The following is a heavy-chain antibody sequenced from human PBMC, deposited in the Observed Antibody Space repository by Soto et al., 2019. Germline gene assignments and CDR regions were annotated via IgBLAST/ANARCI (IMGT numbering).Heavy chain of an antibody. J-gene: IGHJ6*02. CDR2: FGYSDNT. D-gene: IGHD2-15*01. Sequence: SETLSLTCPVLGGSISRGPYPWAWIGKTPGEGLKGMGTFGYSDNTYYNPSLESRVTIYVDASKNDFSLKVTSATVADTATYYFARLGGYCDRTGCYGYYALDVWGQGTTVTVSS. V-gene: IGHV4-39*02. CDR1: GGSISRGPYP. CDR3: ARLGGYCDRTGCYGYYALDV.